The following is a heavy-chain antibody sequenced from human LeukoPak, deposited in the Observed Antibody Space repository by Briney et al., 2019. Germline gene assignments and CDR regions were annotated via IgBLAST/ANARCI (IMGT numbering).Heavy chain of an antibody. CDR1: GGTFSSYA. D-gene: IGHD5-24*01. J-gene: IGHJ3*02. CDR2: IIPIFGTA. CDR3: ARVVELGIVDAFDI. Sequence: SVKVSCKASGGTFSSYAISWVRQAPGQGLEWMGGIIPIFGTANYAQKFQGRVTITTDESTSTAYMELSSLRSEDTAVYYCARVVELGIVDAFDIWGQGTMVTVSS. V-gene: IGHV1-69*05.